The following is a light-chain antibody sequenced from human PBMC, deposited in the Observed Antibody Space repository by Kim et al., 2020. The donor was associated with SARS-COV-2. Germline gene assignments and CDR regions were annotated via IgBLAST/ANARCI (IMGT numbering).Light chain of an antibody. CDR2: AAS. CDR3: LQDHDNPRT. CDR1: QDIRAS. V-gene: IGKV1-6*01. J-gene: IGKJ2*02. Sequence: SAAVGDRVTIMCQARQDIRASLGWEQQKPGKAPKLLIYAASSLQTGVTSRFSGSGSGTDFTLTISSLQPEDFATYFCLQDHDNPRTFGQGTKLEI.